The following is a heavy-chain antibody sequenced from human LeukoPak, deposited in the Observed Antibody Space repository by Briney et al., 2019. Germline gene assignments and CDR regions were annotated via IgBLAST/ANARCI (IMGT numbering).Heavy chain of an antibody. J-gene: IGHJ5*02. CDR3: ARGSASILPNWFDP. CDR1: GYTFTSYA. D-gene: IGHD3-3*01. CDR2: INAGNGNT. Sequence: ASVKVSCKASGYTFTSYAMHWVRQAPGQRLEWMGWINAGNGNTKYSQKFQGRVTITRDTSASTAYMELSSLRSEDTAVYYCARGSASILPNWFDPWGQGTLVTVSS. V-gene: IGHV1-3*01.